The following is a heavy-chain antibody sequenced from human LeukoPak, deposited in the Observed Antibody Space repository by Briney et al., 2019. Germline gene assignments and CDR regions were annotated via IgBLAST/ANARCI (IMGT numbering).Heavy chain of an antibody. J-gene: IGHJ4*02. CDR1: GFTFDDHG. CDR3: TRGNVAAATAILYFDY. CDR2: INWNGDST. V-gene: IGHV3-20*01. D-gene: IGHD6-13*01. Sequence: GGSLRLSCAASGFTFDDHGVSWVRQAPGKGLEWVSGINWNGDSTGYADSVKGRFTISRDNAKNSLYLQMNSLRAEDTALYHCTRGNVAAATAILYFDYWGQGTLVTISS.